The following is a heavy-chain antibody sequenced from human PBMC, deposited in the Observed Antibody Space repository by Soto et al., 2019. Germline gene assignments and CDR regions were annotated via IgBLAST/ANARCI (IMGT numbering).Heavy chain of an antibody. J-gene: IGHJ6*02. CDR3: ANILVPAARYGMDV. CDR1: GGSISSSSYY. D-gene: IGHD2-2*01. V-gene: IGHV4-39*01. CDR2: IYYSGST. Sequence: PETLSLTCTVSGGSISSSSYYWGWIRQPPGKGLEWIGSIYYSGSTYYNPSLKSRVTISVDTSKNQFSLKLSSVTAADTAVYYCANILVPAARYGMDVWGQGTTVTVS.